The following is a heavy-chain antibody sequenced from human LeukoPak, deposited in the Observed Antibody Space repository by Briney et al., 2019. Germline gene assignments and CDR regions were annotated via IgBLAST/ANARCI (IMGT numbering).Heavy chain of an antibody. CDR1: GGSISSSSDY. D-gene: IGHD6-13*01. CDR2: ISYSGRT. V-gene: IGHV4-39*07. J-gene: IGHJ6*03. CDR3: ARGIAAAGTYYCYYYYMDV. Sequence: PSQTPSLTCAVSGGSISSSSDYSGGIRQPPGSGLKWIGRISYSGRTYYDPSLNRRVTISVYTLKNKFSLKLNSVTSANTAAYYCARGIAAAGTYYCYYYYMDVWGKGTTVSVS.